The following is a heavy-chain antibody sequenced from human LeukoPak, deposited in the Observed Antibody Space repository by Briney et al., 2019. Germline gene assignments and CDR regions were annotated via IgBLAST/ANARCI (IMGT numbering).Heavy chain of an antibody. Sequence: PGRSLRLSCAASGFTFSSYGMHWVRQAPGKGLEWVAVIWYDGSNKYYADSVKGRFTISRDNSKNTLYLQMNSLRAEDTAVYYCARDPLPYYYDISGYYLPYWGQGTLVTVSS. D-gene: IGHD3-22*01. J-gene: IGHJ4*02. CDR2: IWYDGSNK. CDR1: GFTFSSYG. CDR3: ARDPLPYYYDISGYYLPY. V-gene: IGHV3-33*01.